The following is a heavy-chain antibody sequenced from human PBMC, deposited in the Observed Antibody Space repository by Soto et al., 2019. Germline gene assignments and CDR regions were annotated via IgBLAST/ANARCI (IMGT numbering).Heavy chain of an antibody. CDR1: GFTFSAYC. Sequence: GGALRLSCGASGFTFSAYCMSWVRQAPGKGLEWVANIKEDGSEKYYVDSVKGRFTISRDNAKNSLYLQMNSLRAGDTAVYYCARVFRGYSYGPVDYWGQRTLVTVSS. J-gene: IGHJ4*02. D-gene: IGHD5-18*01. CDR2: IKEDGSEK. V-gene: IGHV3-7*03. CDR3: ARVFRGYSYGPVDY.